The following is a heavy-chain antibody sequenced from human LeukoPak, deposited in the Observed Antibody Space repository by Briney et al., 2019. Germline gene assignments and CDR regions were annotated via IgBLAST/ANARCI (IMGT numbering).Heavy chain of an antibody. CDR2: IKQDGREK. CDR1: GFTFSSYW. J-gene: IGHJ4*02. CDR3: YGESYLFDY. D-gene: IGHD3-10*01. V-gene: IGHV3-7*01. Sequence: GGSLRLSCAASGFTFSSYWMSWVRQAPGKGLEWVANIKQDGREKYYVDSVKGRFTISRDNAKNSLHLQMNSLRAEDTAVYYCYGESYLFDYWGQGTLVTVSS.